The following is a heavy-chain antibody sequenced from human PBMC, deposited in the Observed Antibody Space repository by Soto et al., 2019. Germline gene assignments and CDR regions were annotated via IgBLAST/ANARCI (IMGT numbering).Heavy chain of an antibody. Sequence: PSETLSLTSTVSGGSISNFYWSWIRQPPGKGLEWIGYISYSGNTNYNPSLKSRVSISVDTSKNPLSLNLTSVTAADTAVYYCARASLVLSRSYLDYWGHVTPVTVSP. J-gene: IGHJ4*01. CDR2: ISYSGNT. CDR1: GGSISNFY. CDR3: ARASLVLSRSYLDY. D-gene: IGHD2-15*01. V-gene: IGHV4-59*01.